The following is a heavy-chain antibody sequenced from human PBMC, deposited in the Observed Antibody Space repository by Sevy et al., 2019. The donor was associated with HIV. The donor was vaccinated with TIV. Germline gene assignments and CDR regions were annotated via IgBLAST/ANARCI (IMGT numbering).Heavy chain of an antibody. Sequence: GGSLRLSCAASAFTFNFFSMHWVRQSPGKGLEWVATISFDGSNEHYADSVKGRFTISRDNSKNSLFLQMNSLRADDSAVYYCALERLSSAVAEYFHNWGQGTLVTVSS. CDR3: ALERLSSAVAEYFHN. V-gene: IGHV3-30-3*01. D-gene: IGHD1-1*01. CDR1: AFTFNFFS. CDR2: ISFDGSNE. J-gene: IGHJ1*01.